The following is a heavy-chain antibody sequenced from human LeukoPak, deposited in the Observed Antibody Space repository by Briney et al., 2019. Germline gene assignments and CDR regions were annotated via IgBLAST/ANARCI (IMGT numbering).Heavy chain of an antibody. D-gene: IGHD2-2*01. CDR1: GGSISSSSYY. Sequence: SETLSLTCTVSGGSISSSSYYWGWIRQPPGKGLEWIGSIYYSGSTYYKPSLKSRVTISVDTSKNQFSLKLSSVTAADTAVYYCAREVPAALYWGRGTLVTVSS. J-gene: IGHJ4*02. CDR3: AREVPAALY. CDR2: IYYSGST. V-gene: IGHV4-39*07.